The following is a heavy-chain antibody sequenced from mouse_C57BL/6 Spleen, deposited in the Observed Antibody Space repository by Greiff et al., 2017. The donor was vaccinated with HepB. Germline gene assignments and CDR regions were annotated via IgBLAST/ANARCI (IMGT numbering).Heavy chain of an antibody. CDR1: GYTFTSYW. CDR2: IYPSDSYT. CDR3: ARRGETGGDY. V-gene: IGHV1-59*01. D-gene: IGHD4-1*01. J-gene: IGHJ2*01. Sequence: VQLQQPGAELARPGTSVKLSCKASGYTFTSYWMHWVKQRPGQGLEWIGVIYPSDSYTNYNQKFKGKATLTVDTSSSAAYMQLSSLTSEDSAVYYCARRGETGGDYWGQGTTLTVSS.